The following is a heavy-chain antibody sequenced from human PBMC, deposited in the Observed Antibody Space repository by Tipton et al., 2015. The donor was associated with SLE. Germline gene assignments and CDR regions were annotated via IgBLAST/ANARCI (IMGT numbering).Heavy chain of an antibody. CDR2: IKQDGSEK. D-gene: IGHD6-6*01. J-gene: IGHJ6*03. CDR1: GFTFSSYW. Sequence: SLRLSCAASGFTFSSYWMSWVRQAPGKGLEWVANIKQDGSEKYYVDSVKGRFTISRDNAKNSLYLQMNSLRAEDTAVYYCARGDSSSYYYYYMDVWGKGTTVTVSS. V-gene: IGHV3-7*01. CDR3: ARGDSSSYYYYYMDV.